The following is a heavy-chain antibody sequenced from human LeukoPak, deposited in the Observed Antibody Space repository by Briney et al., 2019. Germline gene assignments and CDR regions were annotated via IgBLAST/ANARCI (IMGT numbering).Heavy chain of an antibody. V-gene: IGHV3-30*03. CDR2: ISYDGTNK. J-gene: IGHJ4*02. D-gene: IGHD6-19*01. CDR1: GFTFSNAW. CDR3: ARDIKQWLVRSAFDY. Sequence: PGGSLRLSCAASGFTFSNAWMSWVRQAPGKGLEWVAVISYDGTNKYYADSVKGRFTISRDNSKNTLYLQMNSLRAEDTAVYYCARDIKQWLVRSAFDYWGQGTLVTVSS.